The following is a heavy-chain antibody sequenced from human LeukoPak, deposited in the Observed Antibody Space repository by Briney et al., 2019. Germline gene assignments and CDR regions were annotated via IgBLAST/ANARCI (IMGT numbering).Heavy chain of an antibody. J-gene: IGHJ5*02. CDR1: GFTFSSYA. V-gene: IGHV3-64D*06. Sequence: GGPLRLSCSASGFTFSSYAMHWVRQAPGKGLEYVSAISSNGGSTYYADSVKGRFTISRDNSKNTLYLQMSSLRAEDTAVYYCVKGLYSSGWYGGNWFDPWGQGTLVTVSS. CDR3: VKGLYSSGWYGGNWFDP. D-gene: IGHD6-19*01. CDR2: ISSNGGST.